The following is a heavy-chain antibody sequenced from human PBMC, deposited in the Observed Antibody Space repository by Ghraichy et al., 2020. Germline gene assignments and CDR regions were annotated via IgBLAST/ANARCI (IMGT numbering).Heavy chain of an antibody. D-gene: IGHD1-26*01. Sequence: ESLNISCTVSGGSIRSSSYYWGWIRQPPGKGLEWIGSIYYSGTTYYNPSRKSRVTVSVDTSKNQFSLMLSSVTAADTAVYYCARFIVGATGNFDYWGQGTLVIVSS. J-gene: IGHJ4*02. V-gene: IGHV4-39*01. CDR2: IYYSGTT. CDR3: ARFIVGATGNFDY. CDR1: GGSIRSSSYY.